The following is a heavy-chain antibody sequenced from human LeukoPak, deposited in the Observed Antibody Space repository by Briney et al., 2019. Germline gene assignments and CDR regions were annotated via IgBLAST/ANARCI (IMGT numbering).Heavy chain of an antibody. CDR3: ARLITTVTTPLNY. J-gene: IGHJ4*02. CDR1: GYSFTSYW. CDR2: IYPGDSDT. Sequence: GESLKISCKGSGYSFTSYWIGWVRQMPGKGLEWIGIIYPGDSDTRYRPAFQGQGTISADKSISTAYLQWSSLKASDTALYYCARLITTVTTPLNYWGQGTLVTVSS. V-gene: IGHV5-51*01. D-gene: IGHD4-17*01.